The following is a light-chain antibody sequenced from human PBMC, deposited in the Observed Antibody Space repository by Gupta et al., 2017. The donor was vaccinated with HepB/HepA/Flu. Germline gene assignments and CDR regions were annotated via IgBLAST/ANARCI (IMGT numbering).Light chain of an antibody. V-gene: IGKV3-20*01. CDR2: GAS. Sequence: TVLTQSPGTLSLSPGERATLSCRASQSVSSSYLAWYQQKPGQAPRLLIYGASSRATGIPDRFSGSGSGTDFTLTISRLEPEDFAVYYCQQYGSSPPMLTFGGGTKVEIK. J-gene: IGKJ4*01. CDR3: QQYGSSPPMLT. CDR1: QSVSSSY.